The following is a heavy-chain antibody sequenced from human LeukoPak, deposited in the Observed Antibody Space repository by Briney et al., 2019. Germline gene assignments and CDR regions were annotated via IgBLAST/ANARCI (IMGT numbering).Heavy chain of an antibody. Sequence: GSSVKVSCKASGGTFSSYAISWVRQAPGQGLEWMGGIIPIFGTANYAQKFQGKVTITTDESASTAYMELSSLRSEDTAVYYCARVEVRSSTMDVWGKGTTVTVSS. J-gene: IGHJ6*04. CDR2: IIPIFGTA. CDR1: GGTFSSYA. D-gene: IGHD2-2*01. V-gene: IGHV1-69*05. CDR3: ARVEVRSSTMDV.